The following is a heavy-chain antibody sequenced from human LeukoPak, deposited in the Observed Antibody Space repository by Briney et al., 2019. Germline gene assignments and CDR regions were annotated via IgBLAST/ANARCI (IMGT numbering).Heavy chain of an antibody. CDR3: AREGYYGSGSPPSLYFDY. CDR1: GFSLGSYS. D-gene: IGHD3-10*01. J-gene: IGHJ4*02. Sequence: PGGSLRLSCVASGFSLGSYSMNWVRQAPGKGLEWVAVTSSDLNVKLYADSVKGRFTISRDNSRSTLYLQMNSLRPEDTAIYYCAREGYYGSGSPPSLYFDYWGQGTLVTVSS. V-gene: IGHV3-30*03. CDR2: TSSDLNVK.